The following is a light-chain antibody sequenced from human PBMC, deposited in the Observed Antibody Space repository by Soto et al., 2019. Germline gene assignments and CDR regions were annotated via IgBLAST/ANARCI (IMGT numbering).Light chain of an antibody. CDR1: QDISKD. J-gene: IGKJ1*01. CDR3: LQDHDYPRT. Sequence: AIQMTQSPTSLSASVGDRVIITCRASQDISKDLGWYQQKPGKAPKFLIYSATCTQSGVPSTFSGSGFGTDFTLTISSLQPEDFATYYCLQDHDYPRTFGQGTKVEF. V-gene: IGKV1-6*01. CDR2: SAT.